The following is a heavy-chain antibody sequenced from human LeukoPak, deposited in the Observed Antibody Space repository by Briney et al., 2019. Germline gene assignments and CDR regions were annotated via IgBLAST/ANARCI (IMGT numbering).Heavy chain of an antibody. CDR3: ARLRYSSSGFDY. Sequence: PSETLSLTCTVSGGSISSYYWSWLRQPPGKGLEWIGYIYYSGSTNYNPSLKSRVTISVDTSKNQFSLKLSSVTAADTAVYYCARLRYSSSGFDYWGQGTLVTVSS. J-gene: IGHJ4*02. CDR2: IYYSGST. V-gene: IGHV4-59*08. D-gene: IGHD6-13*01. CDR1: GGSISSYY.